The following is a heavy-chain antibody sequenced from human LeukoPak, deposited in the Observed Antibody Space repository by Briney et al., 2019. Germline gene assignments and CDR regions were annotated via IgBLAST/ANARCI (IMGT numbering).Heavy chain of an antibody. CDR1: GFTISNAW. V-gene: IGHV3-15*01. J-gene: IGHJ4*02. CDR3: TTDATWIQLWLPYDY. D-gene: IGHD5-18*01. Sequence: GGSLRLSCAASGFTISNAWMSWVRQAPGKGLEWVGRIKSKTDGGTTDYAAPVKGRFTISRDDSKNTLYLQMNSLKTEDTAVYYCTTDATWIQLWLPYDYWGQGTLVTVSS. CDR2: IKSKTDGGTT.